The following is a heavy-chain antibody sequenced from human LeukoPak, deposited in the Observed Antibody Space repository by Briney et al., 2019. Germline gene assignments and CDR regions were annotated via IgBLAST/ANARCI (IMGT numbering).Heavy chain of an antibody. V-gene: IGHV6-1*01. CDR1: GDSVSSNSAA. J-gene: IGHJ5*02. D-gene: IGHD1/OR15-1a*01. CDR3: ARDATMAYTRTPYNWFDP. CDR2: TYYRSKWYN. Sequence: SQTLSLTCAISGDSVSSNSAAWNWIRQSPSRGLEWLGRTYYRSKWYNDYAVSVKSRITINPDTSKNQFSLQLNSVTPEDTAVYYCARDATMAYTRTPYNWFDPWGQGTLVTVSS.